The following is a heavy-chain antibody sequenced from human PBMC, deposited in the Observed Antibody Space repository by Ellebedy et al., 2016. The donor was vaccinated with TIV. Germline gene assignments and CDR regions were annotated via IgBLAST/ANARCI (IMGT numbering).Heavy chain of an antibody. CDR1: GFTFSNYG. CDR2: ISARADRT. V-gene: IGHV3-23*01. J-gene: IGHJ6*02. CDR3: ARGYTGDDWAAYYGMDV. D-gene: IGHD5-12*01. Sequence: GGSLRLXCAASGFTFSNYGMSWVRRAPGKGLEWISGISARADRTYIVDSVKGRFYISRDNSESTLYLQMNSLRADDTAVYYCARGYTGDDWAAYYGMDVWGRGTTVTVSS.